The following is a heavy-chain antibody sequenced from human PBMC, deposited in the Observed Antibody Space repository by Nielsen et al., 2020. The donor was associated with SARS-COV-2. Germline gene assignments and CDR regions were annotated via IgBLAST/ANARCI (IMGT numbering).Heavy chain of an antibody. CDR3: AHRTTVSYFDS. D-gene: IGHD1-1*01. J-gene: IGHJ4*02. CDR2: IYWNDDK. CDR1: GFSLSTSGVG. V-gene: IGHV2-5*01. Sequence: SGPTLVKPTQTLTLTCTFSGFSLSTSGVGVGWIRQPPGKALEWLAFIYWNDDKGYRPSLKSRLTITKDTSKNQEVLTMTNMDPVDTATYYCAHRTTVSYFDSWGQGILVTVSS.